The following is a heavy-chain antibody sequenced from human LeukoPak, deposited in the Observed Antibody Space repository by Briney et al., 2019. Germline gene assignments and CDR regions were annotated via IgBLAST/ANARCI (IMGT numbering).Heavy chain of an antibody. V-gene: IGHV3-23*01. D-gene: IGHD3-22*01. CDR2: ISGSGGNT. Sequence: GGSLRLSCAPSGFTFRNYAMSWVRQAPGKGLEWVSTISGSGGNTYYADSVKGRFTISRDNSKNTLYLQMISLRAEDTAVYYCAKDGYYASDAFDIWGQGTMVTVSS. J-gene: IGHJ3*02. CDR1: GFTFRNYA. CDR3: AKDGYYASDAFDI.